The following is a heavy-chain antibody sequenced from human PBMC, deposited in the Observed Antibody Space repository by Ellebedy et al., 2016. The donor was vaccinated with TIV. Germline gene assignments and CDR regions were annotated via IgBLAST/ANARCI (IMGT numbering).Heavy chain of an antibody. Sequence: SETLSLXCAVSGGSISSSNWWSWVRQPPGKGLEWIGEIYHSGSTNYNPSLKSRVTISVDTSKNQFSLKLSSVTAADTAVYYCARSAGSWDFDYWGQGTLVTVSS. CDR1: GGSISSSNW. V-gene: IGHV4-4*02. CDR2: IYHSGST. D-gene: IGHD6-13*01. J-gene: IGHJ4*02. CDR3: ARSAGSWDFDY.